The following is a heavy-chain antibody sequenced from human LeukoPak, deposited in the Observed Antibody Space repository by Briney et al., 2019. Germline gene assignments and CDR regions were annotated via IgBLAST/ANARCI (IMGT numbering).Heavy chain of an antibody. CDR1: GFTFDNDD. CDR2: IGSAGYT. Sequence: GGSLRLSCEVSGFTFDNDDMHWVRQTTGKGLEWVSAIGSAGYTYYADSVRGRFTITRDNAKQSLYLQMNSLRVEDTAVYHCVRQPDSARYGFDYWGRGTQVTVSS. V-gene: IGHV3-13*01. CDR3: VRQPDSARYGFDY. D-gene: IGHD1-14*01. J-gene: IGHJ4*02.